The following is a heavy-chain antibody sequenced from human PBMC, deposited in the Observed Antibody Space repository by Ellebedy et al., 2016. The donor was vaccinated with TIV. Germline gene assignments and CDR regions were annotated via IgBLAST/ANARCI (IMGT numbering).Heavy chain of an antibody. CDR3: ARDRTLRWKGGMDV. CDR2: INHSGST. Sequence: GSLRLSCTVSGGSISGYYWSWIRQPPGKGLEWIGEINHSGSTNYNPSPKSRVTISVDTSKNQFSLKLSSVTAADTAVYYCARDRTLRWKGGMDVWGQGTTVTVSS. CDR1: GGSISGYY. D-gene: IGHD4-23*01. J-gene: IGHJ6*02. V-gene: IGHV4-34*01.